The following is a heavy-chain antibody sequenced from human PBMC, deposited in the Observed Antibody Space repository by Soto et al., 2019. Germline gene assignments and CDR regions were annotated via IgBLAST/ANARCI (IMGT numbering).Heavy chain of an antibody. J-gene: IGHJ3*02. CDR2: IWYDGSNK. CDR1: GFTFSSYG. CDR3: ARDYVWGSYRYAFDI. Sequence: QVQLVESGGGVVQPGRSLRLSCAASGFTFSSYGMHWVRQAPGKGLEWVAVIWYDGSNKYYADSVKGRFTISRDNSKNTLYLQMNSLRAEDTAVYYCARDYVWGSYRYAFDIWGQGTMVTVSS. V-gene: IGHV3-33*01. D-gene: IGHD3-16*02.